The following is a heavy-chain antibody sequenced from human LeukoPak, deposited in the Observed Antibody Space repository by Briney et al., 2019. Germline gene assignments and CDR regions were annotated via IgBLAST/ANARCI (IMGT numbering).Heavy chain of an antibody. D-gene: IGHD3-16*01. CDR3: AGELGEFDY. V-gene: IGHV3-48*03. CDR2: ISSSGSTI. CDR1: GFTFSSYE. J-gene: IGHJ4*02. Sequence: GGSLRLSCAASGFTFSSYEMNWVRQAPGKGLEWVSYISSSGSTIYYADSVKGRFTISRGNAKNSLYLQMNSLRAEDTAVYYCAGELGEFDYWGQGTLVTVSS.